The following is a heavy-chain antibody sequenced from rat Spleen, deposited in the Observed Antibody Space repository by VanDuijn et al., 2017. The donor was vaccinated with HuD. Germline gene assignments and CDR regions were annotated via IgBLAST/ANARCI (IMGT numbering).Heavy chain of an antibody. Sequence: EVQLVESGGDLVQPGRSLKLSCAASGFTFSDYYIAWVRQAPKKGLEWVASISFENSGTYYGDSVKGRFTISRDNAKNILYLQMDSLRAEDTATYYCARHGYTTDYLNWFAYWGQGTLVTVSS. V-gene: IGHV5-22*01. CDR3: ARHGYTTDYLNWFAY. CDR1: GFTFSDYY. CDR2: ISFENSGT. D-gene: IGHD1-6*01. J-gene: IGHJ3*01.